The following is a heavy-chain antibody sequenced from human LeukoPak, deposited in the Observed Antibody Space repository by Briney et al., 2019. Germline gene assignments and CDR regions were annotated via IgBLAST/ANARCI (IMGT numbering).Heavy chain of an antibody. V-gene: IGHV4-4*07. CDR1: GGSISSYY. CDR3: ALDIGDQIRGYYMDV. Sequence: SETLSLTCTVSGGSISSYYWSWIRQPAGKGLEWIGRIYTSGSTNYNPSLKSRVTMSVDTSKNQFSLKLSSVTAANTSVYYCALDIGDQIRGYYMDVWGKGTTVTVSS. D-gene: IGHD2-21*02. J-gene: IGHJ6*03. CDR2: IYTSGST.